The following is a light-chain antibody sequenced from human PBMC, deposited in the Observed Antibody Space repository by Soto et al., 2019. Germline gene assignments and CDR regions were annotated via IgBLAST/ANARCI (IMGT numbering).Light chain of an antibody. CDR2: DAS. CDR1: QSVSSY. J-gene: IGKJ5*01. Sequence: ENMLTQCPATLTLYPGERATLSCRASQSVSSYLAWYQQKPGQAPRLLIYDASNRATGIPARFSGSGSGTDFTLTISSLEPEDFAVYYCQQRSNWITFGQGTRLEIK. V-gene: IGKV3-11*01. CDR3: QQRSNWIT.